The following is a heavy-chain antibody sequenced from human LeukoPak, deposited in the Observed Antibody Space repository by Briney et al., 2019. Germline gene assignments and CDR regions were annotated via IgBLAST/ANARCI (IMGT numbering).Heavy chain of an antibody. D-gene: IGHD2-2*01. Sequence: PGGSLRLSCAASGFTFSSYSMNWVRQAPGKGLEWVSSISSSSSYIYYADSVKGRFTISRDNAKNSLYLQMNSLRAEDTAVYYCARGPYIVVVPALYGMDVWGQGTTVTVSS. J-gene: IGHJ6*02. V-gene: IGHV3-21*01. CDR1: GFTFSSYS. CDR2: ISSSSSYI. CDR3: ARGPYIVVVPALYGMDV.